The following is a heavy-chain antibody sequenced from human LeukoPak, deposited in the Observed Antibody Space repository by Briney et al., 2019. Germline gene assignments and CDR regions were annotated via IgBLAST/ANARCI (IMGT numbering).Heavy chain of an antibody. Sequence: ASVKVSCKASGYTFTSYDINWVRQATGQGLEWMGWMNPNSGNTGCAQKFQGRVTMTRNTSISTAYMELSSLRSEDTAVYYCARVYYDSSGYYSGMDVWGQGTTVTVSS. V-gene: IGHV1-8*01. CDR3: ARVYYDSSGYYSGMDV. J-gene: IGHJ6*02. CDR1: GYTFTSYD. D-gene: IGHD3-22*01. CDR2: MNPNSGNT.